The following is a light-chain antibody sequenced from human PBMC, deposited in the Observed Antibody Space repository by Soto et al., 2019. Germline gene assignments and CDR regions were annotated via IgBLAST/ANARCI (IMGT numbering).Light chain of an antibody. V-gene: IGKV3-20*01. CDR1: QSVSRTY. CDR2: ATS. J-gene: IGKJ1*01. Sequence: EIVLTQSPGTLSLSPGERATLSCRASQSVSRTYLAWYQQRPVQAPRLLIYATSSRATGIPDRFSGSGSGTDFTLTISRLEPEDFAVYYCQQYGSSGTFGQGT. CDR3: QQYGSSGT.